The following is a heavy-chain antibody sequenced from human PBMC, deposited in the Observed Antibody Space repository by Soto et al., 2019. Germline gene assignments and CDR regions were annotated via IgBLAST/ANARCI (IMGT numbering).Heavy chain of an antibody. CDR3: ARDFGLGVGATYAFDI. CDR2: INAGNGNT. CDR1: GYTFTSYA. Sequence: ASVKVSCKASGYTFTSYAMHWVRQAPGQRLEWMGWINAGNGNTKYSQKFQGRVTITRDTSASTAFMELSSLRSEDTAVYYCARDFGLGVGATYAFDIWGQGTMVTVSS. D-gene: IGHD1-26*01. J-gene: IGHJ3*02. V-gene: IGHV1-3*01.